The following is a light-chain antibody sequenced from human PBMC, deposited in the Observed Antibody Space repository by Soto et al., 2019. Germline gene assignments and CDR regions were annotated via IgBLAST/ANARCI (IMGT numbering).Light chain of an antibody. Sequence: EIVLTQSPATLSLSPGERATLSCRASQSVSSYLAWYQQKPGQAPRLLIYEASNRATGIPARFSGSGSGTDFTLTISSLEPEDFAVYYCQQRSNWPPNTFGQGTKLEI. CDR2: EAS. V-gene: IGKV3-11*01. CDR3: QQRSNWPPNT. J-gene: IGKJ2*01. CDR1: QSVSSY.